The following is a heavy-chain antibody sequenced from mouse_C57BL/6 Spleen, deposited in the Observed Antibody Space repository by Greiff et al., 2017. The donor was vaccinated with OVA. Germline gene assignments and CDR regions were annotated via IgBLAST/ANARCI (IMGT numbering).Heavy chain of an antibody. CDR2: IDPNSGGT. CDR1: GYTFTSYW. D-gene: IGHD1-1*01. Sequence: QVQLKQPGAELVKPGASVKLSCKASGYTFTSYWMHWVKQRPGRGLEWIGRIDPNSGGTKYNEKFKSKATLTVDKPSSTAYMQLRSLTSEDSAVYDCARTEGASYYGSRGWYFDVWGTGTTVTVSS. V-gene: IGHV1-72*01. J-gene: IGHJ1*03. CDR3: ARTEGASYYGSRGWYFDV.